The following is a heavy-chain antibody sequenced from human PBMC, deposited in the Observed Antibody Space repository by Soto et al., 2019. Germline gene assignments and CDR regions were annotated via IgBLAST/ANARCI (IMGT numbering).Heavy chain of an antibody. D-gene: IGHD6-13*01. CDR1: GFTFSSYA. CDR3: PTSSSWLGAFDY. J-gene: IGHJ4*02. V-gene: IGHV3-30-3*01. Sequence: GGSLRLSCAASGFTFSSYAMHWVRQAPGKGLEWVAVISYDGSNKYYADSVKGRFTISRDNSKNTLYLQMNSLRAEDTAVYYCPTSSSWLGAFDYWGQGTLVTVSS. CDR2: ISYDGSNK.